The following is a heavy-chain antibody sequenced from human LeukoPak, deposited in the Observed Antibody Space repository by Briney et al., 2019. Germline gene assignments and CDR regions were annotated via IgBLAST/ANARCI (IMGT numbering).Heavy chain of an antibody. CDR2: ISGSGGST. Sequence: GGSLRLSCAASGFTFSSYAMSWVRQAPGKGLEWVSAISGSGGSTYYADSVKGRFTISRDNSKNTLYLQMNSLRAEDTAVYYCAKALEGLSGWLIPPYYYYGMDVWGQGTTVTVSS. J-gene: IGHJ6*02. D-gene: IGHD6-19*01. V-gene: IGHV3-23*01. CDR1: GFTFSSYA. CDR3: AKALEGLSGWLIPPYYYYGMDV.